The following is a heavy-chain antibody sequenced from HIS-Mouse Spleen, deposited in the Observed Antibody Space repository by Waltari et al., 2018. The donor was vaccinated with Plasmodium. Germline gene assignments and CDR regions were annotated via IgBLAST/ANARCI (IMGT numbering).Heavy chain of an antibody. V-gene: IGHV3-7*01. J-gene: IGHJ2*01. Sequence: EVQLVESGGGLVQPGGSLRLSCAASGFTFSSYWMSWVRQAPGKGLEWVANRKKEGSEKYYVDSVKGRFTISRDNAKNSLYLQMNSLRAEDTAVYYCASSWYWYFDLWGRGTLVTVSS. D-gene: IGHD6-13*01. CDR1: GFTFSSYW. CDR3: ASSWYWYFDL. CDR2: RKKEGSEK.